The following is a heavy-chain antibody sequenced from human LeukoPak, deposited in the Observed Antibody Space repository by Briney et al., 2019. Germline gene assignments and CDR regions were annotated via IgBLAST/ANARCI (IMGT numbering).Heavy chain of an antibody. V-gene: IGHV4-39*01. CDR2: IYYSGST. D-gene: IGHD3-10*01. J-gene: IGHJ4*02. Sequence: PSETLSLICTVSGGSISSSSYYWGWIRQPPGKGLEWIGSIYYSGSTYYNPSLKSRVTISVDTSKNQFSLKLSSVTAADTAVYYCARLEYYYQHRFDYWGQGTLVTVSS. CDR3: ARLEYYYQHRFDY. CDR1: GGSISSSSYY.